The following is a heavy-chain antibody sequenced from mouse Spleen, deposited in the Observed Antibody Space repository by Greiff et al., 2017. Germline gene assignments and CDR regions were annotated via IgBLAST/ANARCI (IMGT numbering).Heavy chain of an antibody. CDR2: ISSGGSYT. CDR1: GFTFSSYA. J-gene: IGHJ2*01. V-gene: IGHV5-9-3*01. CDR3: ARHEDFDY. Sequence: EVKLVESGGGLVKPGGSLKLSCAASGFTFSSYAMSWVRQTPEKRLEWVATISSGGSYTYYPDSVKGRFTISRDNAKNTLYLQMSSLRSEDTAMYYCARHEDFDYWGQGTTLTVSS.